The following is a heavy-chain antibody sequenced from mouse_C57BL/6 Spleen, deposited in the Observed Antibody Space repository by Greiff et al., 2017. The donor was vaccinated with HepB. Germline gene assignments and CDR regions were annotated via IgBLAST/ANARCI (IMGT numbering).Heavy chain of an antibody. CDR3: ARHPSNYWYFDV. Sequence: EVQLVESGGGLVQPGGSLKLSCAASGFTFSDYYMYWVRQTPEKRLEWVAYISNGGGSTYYPDTVKGRFTISRDNAKNTLYLQMSRLKSEDTAMYYCARHPSNYWYFDVWGTGTTVTVSS. CDR1: GFTFSDYY. V-gene: IGHV5-12*01. CDR2: ISNGGGST. J-gene: IGHJ1*03. D-gene: IGHD2-5*01.